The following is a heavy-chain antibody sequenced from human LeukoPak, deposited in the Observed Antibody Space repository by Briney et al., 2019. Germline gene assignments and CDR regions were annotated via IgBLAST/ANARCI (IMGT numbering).Heavy chain of an antibody. V-gene: IGHV3-66*04. J-gene: IGHJ6*02. CDR1: GFTVSSNY. CDR2: IYSGGST. Sequence: GGSLRLSCAASGFTVSSNYMSWVRQAPGKGLEWVSVIYSGGSTYYADSVKGRFTISRDNSKNTLYLQMNSLRAEDTAVYYCARPRPPYYYYGMDVWGQGTTVIVSS. CDR3: ARPRPPYYYYGMDV.